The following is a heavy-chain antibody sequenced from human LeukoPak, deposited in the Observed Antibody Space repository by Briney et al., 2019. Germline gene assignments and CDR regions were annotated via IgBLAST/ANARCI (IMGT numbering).Heavy chain of an antibody. J-gene: IGHJ4*02. V-gene: IGHV3-30*18. CDR3: AKRIAAAGTDY. CDR1: GFTFSSYG. CDR2: ISYDGSDK. Sequence: PGGSLRLSCAASGFTFSSYGMHRVRQAPGKGLEWVAVISYDGSDKYYADSVKGRFTISRDNSKNTLYLQMNSLRAEDTAVYYCAKRIAAAGTDYWGQGTLVTVSS. D-gene: IGHD6-13*01.